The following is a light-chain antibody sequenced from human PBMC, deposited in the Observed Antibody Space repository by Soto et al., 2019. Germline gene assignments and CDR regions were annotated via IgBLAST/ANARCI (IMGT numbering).Light chain of an antibody. CDR2: GVS. CDR1: QTVRNSY. CDR3: QQYDGSLPYT. Sequence: EIVLTQSPGTLSLSPGERATLSCRASQTVRNSYLAWYQQKPGQAPRLLIYGVSARANVSPDRFSGSGSGTDFTLTISRLEPEDFAVFYCQQYDGSLPYTFGQGTKLEIK. V-gene: IGKV3-20*01. J-gene: IGKJ2*01.